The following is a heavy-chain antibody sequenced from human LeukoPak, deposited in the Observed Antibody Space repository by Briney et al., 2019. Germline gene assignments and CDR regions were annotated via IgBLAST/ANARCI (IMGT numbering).Heavy chain of an antibody. D-gene: IGHD4-17*01. CDR1: GFTFSSYG. Sequence: GGSLRLSCAASGFTFSSYGMHWVRQAPGKGLEWVAVISYDGSNKYYADSVKGRFTISRDNSKNTLYLQMNSLRAEDTAVYYCAKETPEDYGDPAFGYWGQGTPVTVSS. V-gene: IGHV3-30*18. CDR3: AKETPEDYGDPAFGY. CDR2: ISYDGSNK. J-gene: IGHJ4*02.